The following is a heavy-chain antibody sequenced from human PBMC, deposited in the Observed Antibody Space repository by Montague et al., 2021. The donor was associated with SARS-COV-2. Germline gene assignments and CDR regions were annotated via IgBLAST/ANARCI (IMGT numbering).Heavy chain of an antibody. CDR1: GGSISSYY. CDR2: ICYSGST. V-gene: IGHV4-59*01. D-gene: IGHD6-6*01. J-gene: IGHJ4*02. CDR3: ARGREYSSSAGFDY. Sequence: SETLSLTCTVSGGSISSYYWSWIRQPPGKGLEWIGYICYSGSTNXXPSLKSRVTISVDTSKNQFSLKLSSVTAADTAVYYCARGREYSSSAGFDYWGQGTLVTVSS.